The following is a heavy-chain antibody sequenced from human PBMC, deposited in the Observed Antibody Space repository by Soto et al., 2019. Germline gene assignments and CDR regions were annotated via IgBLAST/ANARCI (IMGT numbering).Heavy chain of an antibody. CDR3: ARRTPSSYYYYYYMDV. D-gene: IGHD1-26*01. J-gene: IGHJ6*03. V-gene: IGHV4-4*02. CDR1: SGSISSSNW. CDR2: IYHSGST. Sequence: SETLSLTCAVSSGSISSSNWWSWVRQPPGKGLEWIGEIYHSGSTNYNPSLKSRVTISVDKSKNQFSLKLSSVTAADTAVYYCARRTPSSYYYYYYMDVWGKGTTVTVSS.